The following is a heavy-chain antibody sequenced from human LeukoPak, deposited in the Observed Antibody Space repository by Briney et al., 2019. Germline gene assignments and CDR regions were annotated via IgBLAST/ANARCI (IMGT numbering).Heavy chain of an antibody. Sequence: RGSPRHSCAVSGITASGNYMTWARQAPAKGLEWVSLIYSDGTTYYADTVKGRFTVSRDNSMNTVYLQMNTLRAEDTALYYCARRTGYYYGSGSAFGMDVWGKGTTVTVSS. D-gene: IGHD3-10*01. V-gene: IGHV3-53*01. CDR1: GITASGNY. J-gene: IGHJ6*04. CDR2: IYSDGTT. CDR3: ARRTGYYYGSGSAFGMDV.